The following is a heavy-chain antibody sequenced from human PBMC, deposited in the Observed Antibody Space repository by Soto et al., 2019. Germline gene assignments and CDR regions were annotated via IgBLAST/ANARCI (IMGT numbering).Heavy chain of an antibody. Sequence: SETLSLTCTVSGGSISSGGYYWSWIRQHPGKGLEWIGYIYYSGSTYYNPSLKSRVTISVDTSKNQFSLELSSVTAADTAVYYCARYCSSTSCRSYYYGMDVWGQGTTVTVSS. CDR1: GGSISSGGYY. D-gene: IGHD2-2*01. J-gene: IGHJ6*02. CDR2: IYYSGST. V-gene: IGHV4-31*03. CDR3: ARYCSSTSCRSYYYGMDV.